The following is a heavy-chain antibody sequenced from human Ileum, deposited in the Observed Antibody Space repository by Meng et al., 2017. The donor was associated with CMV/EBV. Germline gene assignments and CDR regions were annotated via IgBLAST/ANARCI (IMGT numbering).Heavy chain of an antibody. V-gene: IGHV3-30-3*01. CDR2: TSYDGNRK. Sequence: QVQRVESGGGVVQPGRSLRLSCAASGFSFSNYAMHWVRQAPGKGLDWVAVTSYDGNRKDYADSVKGRFIISRDNSKNTLYLQMNSLTTEDTAVYFCVTNSGGLGYWGHGTLVTVSS. CDR1: GFSFSNYA. J-gene: IGHJ4*01. D-gene: IGHD6-19*01. CDR3: VTNSGGLGY.